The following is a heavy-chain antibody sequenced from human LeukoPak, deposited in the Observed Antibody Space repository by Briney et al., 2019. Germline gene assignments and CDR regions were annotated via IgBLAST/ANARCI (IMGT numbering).Heavy chain of an antibody. J-gene: IGHJ4*02. D-gene: IGHD5-18*01. V-gene: IGHV3-73*01. Sequence: GGSLRLSCAASGFTFSGSTMHWVRQASGKGLEWIGRIRSRANSYATAYGASMQGRFIISRDDSRNTAFLQMNSLETEDTAVYYCTTVQTTMVWGQGALVTVSS. CDR3: TTVQTTMV. CDR1: GFTFSGST. CDR2: IRSRANSYAT.